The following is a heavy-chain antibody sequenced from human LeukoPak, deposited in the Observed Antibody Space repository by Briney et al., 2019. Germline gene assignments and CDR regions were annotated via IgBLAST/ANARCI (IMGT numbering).Heavy chain of an antibody. V-gene: IGHV1-69*13. CDR1: GGTFSSYA. CDR2: IIPIFGTA. D-gene: IGHD5-18*01. CDR3: ARETRYVDTAMAPGMDV. J-gene: IGHJ6*04. Sequence: EASVKVSCKASGGTFSSYAISWVRQAPGQGLEWMGGIIPIFGTANYAQKFQGRVTITADESTSTAYMELSSLRSEDTAVYYCARETRYVDTAMAPGMDVWGKGTTVTVSS.